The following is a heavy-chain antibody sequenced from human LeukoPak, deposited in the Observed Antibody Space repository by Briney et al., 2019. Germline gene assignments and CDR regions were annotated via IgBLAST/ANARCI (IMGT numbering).Heavy chain of an antibody. CDR1: GGSISSSNW. CDR3: ARDGYSSRPFDY. J-gene: IGHJ4*02. Sequence: PSETLSLTCAVSGGSISSSNWWSWVRQPPGKGLEWIGEIYHSGSTNYNPSLKSRVTISVDKPKNQFSLKLSSVTAADTAVYYCARDGYSSRPFDYWGQGTLVTVSS. V-gene: IGHV4-4*02. CDR2: IYHSGST. D-gene: IGHD6-13*01.